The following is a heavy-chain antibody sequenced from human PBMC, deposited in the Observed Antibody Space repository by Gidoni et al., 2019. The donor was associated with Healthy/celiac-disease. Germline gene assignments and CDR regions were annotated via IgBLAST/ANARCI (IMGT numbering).Heavy chain of an antibody. J-gene: IGHJ4*02. CDR1: GGTFSSYA. CDR3: ARDRTVGIFGENDY. V-gene: IGHV1-69*01. CDR2: IIPIFGTA. D-gene: IGHD3-3*01. Sequence: QVQLVQSGAEVKKPGSSVTVSCKASGGTFSSYAISWVRQAPGQGLEWMGGIIPIFGTANYAQKFQGRVTITADESTSTAYMELSSLRSEDTAVYYCARDRTVGIFGENDYWGQGTLVTVSS.